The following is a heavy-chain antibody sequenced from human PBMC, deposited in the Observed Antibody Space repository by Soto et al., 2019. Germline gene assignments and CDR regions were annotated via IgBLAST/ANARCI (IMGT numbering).Heavy chain of an antibody. CDR3: ARGGSDSKTEDAFDI. V-gene: IGHV4-30-4*01. J-gene: IGHJ3*02. CDR1: GGSISSGDYY. D-gene: IGHD3-22*01. Sequence: QVQLQESGPGLVKPSQTLSLTCTVSGGSISSGDYYWSWIRQPPGKGLEWIGYIYYSGSTYYNPALKSRVTISVDTSKNQFSLKLSSVTAADTAVYYCARGGSDSKTEDAFDIWGQGTMVTVSS. CDR2: IYYSGST.